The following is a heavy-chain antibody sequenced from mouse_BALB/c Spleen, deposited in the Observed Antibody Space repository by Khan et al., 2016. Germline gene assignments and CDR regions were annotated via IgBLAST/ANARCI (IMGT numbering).Heavy chain of an antibody. CDR2: INTYTGEP. V-gene: IGHV9-3-1*01. CDR1: GYTFTNYG. D-gene: IGHD1-1*01. CDR3: ARPDYGSSRGFAY. Sequence: QIQLVQSGPELKKPGETVRISCKASGYTFTNYGMNWVKQAPGKGLKWMGWINTYTGEPTYADDFKGRFAFSLETSASTAYLQINNLKSEDTATYFCARPDYGSSRGFAYWGQGTLVTVSA. J-gene: IGHJ3*01.